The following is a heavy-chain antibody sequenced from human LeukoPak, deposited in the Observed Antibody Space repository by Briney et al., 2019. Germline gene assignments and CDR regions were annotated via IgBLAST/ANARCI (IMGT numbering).Heavy chain of an antibody. D-gene: IGHD3-10*01. CDR3: ARSRITMVRGVYFDY. CDR2: IYYSGST. J-gene: IGHJ4*02. CDR1: GGSISSSSYY. V-gene: IGHV4-39*07. Sequence: SETLSLTCTVSGGSISSSSYYWGWIRQPPGKGLEWIGSIYYSGSTYYNPSLKSRVTISVDTSKNQFSLKLSSVTAADTAVYYCARSRITMVRGVYFDYWGQGTLVTVSS.